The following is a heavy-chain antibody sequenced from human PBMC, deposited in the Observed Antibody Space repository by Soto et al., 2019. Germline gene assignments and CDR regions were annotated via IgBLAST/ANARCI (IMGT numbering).Heavy chain of an antibody. CDR2: ISGSGGST. J-gene: IGHJ6*02. CDR1: GFTFSSYA. V-gene: IGHV3-23*01. Sequence: GGSLRLSCAASGFTFSSYAMSWVRQAPGKGLEWVSAISGSGGSTYYADSVKGRFTISRDNSKNTLYLQMNSLRAEDTAVYYCASAAREYYYYGMDVWGQGTTVTVS. CDR3: ASAAREYYYYGMDV.